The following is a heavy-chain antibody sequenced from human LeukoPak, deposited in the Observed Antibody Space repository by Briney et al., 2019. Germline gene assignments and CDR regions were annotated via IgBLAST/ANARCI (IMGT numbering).Heavy chain of an antibody. D-gene: IGHD3-22*01. CDR2: ISTSGGGT. CDR1: GFTFSSYP. V-gene: IGHV3-23*01. CDR3: AKPAGSHYYDSSGYYFDY. J-gene: IGHJ4*02. Sequence: AGGSLRLSCAATGFTFSSYPLSWVRQAPGKGLEWVSAISTSGGGTYFTGSVKGRFTISRDDSKNTLYLQMNSLRADDTAVYYCAKPAGSHYYDSSGYYFDYWGQGTLVTVSS.